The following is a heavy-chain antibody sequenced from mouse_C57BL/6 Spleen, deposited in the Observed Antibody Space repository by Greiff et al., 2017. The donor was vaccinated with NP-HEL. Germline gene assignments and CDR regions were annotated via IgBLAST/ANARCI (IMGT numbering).Heavy chain of an antibody. V-gene: IGHV5-9-1*02. CDR2: ISSGGDYI. J-gene: IGHJ2*01. Sequence: EVQLVESGEGLVKPGGSLKLSCAASGFTFSSYAMSWVRQTPEKRLEWVAYISSGGDYIYYADTVKGRFTISRDNARNTLYLQMSSLKSEDTAMYYCTRALYYGSSSSYFDYWGQGTTLTVSS. CDR3: TRALYYGSSSSYFDY. CDR1: GFTFSSYA. D-gene: IGHD1-1*01.